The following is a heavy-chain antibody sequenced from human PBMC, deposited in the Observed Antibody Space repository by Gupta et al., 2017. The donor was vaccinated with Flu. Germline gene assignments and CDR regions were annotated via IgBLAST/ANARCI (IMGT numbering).Heavy chain of an antibody. D-gene: IGHD6-13*01. CDR1: GLTFSDYA. CDR2: VGAGGDRT. Sequence: ASGLTFSDYAMNWVRQAPGKGLEWVSTVGAGGDRTYYADSVMGRFTISRDNSKNTLYLQMNSLRGDDTAVYYCAKDRSGNPAIDYWGQGTLVTVSA. V-gene: IGHV3-23*01. J-gene: IGHJ4*02. CDR3: AKDRSGNPAIDY.